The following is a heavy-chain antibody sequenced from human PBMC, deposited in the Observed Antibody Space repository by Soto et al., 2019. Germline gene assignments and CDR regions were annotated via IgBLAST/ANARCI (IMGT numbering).Heavy chain of an antibody. Sequence: GGSLRLSCAASGFIFSGYSMTWVRQTPGKGLEWVSSIAPSSSSIYYADSVKGRFAISRDNTENSLFLQMNSLRADDTAEYYCARVRCSTTRCQVPYYLDCWDQGTLVTVSS. J-gene: IGHJ4*02. CDR2: IAPSSSSI. D-gene: IGHD2-2*01. CDR1: GFIFSGYS. V-gene: IGHV3-21*01. CDR3: ARVRCSTTRCQVPYYLDC.